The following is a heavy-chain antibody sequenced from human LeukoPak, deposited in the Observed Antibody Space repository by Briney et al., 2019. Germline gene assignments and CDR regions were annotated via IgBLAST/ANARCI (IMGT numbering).Heavy chain of an antibody. CDR2: ISGYNGNT. D-gene: IGHD3-3*01. CDR3: ARNRSPDFWSGDYRDAFDI. Sequence: ASVKVSCKASGYTFTSYGISWVRQAPGQGLEWMGWISGYNGNTNSAQKLQGRVSMTTDTSTSTAYMELRSLRSDDTAVYYCARNRSPDFWSGDYRDAFDIWGQGTMVTVSS. V-gene: IGHV1-18*01. J-gene: IGHJ3*02. CDR1: GYTFTSYG.